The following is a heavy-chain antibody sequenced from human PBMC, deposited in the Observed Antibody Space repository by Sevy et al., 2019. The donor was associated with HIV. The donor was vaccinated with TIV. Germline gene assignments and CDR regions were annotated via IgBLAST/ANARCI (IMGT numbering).Heavy chain of an antibody. CDR2: IYYSGST. CDR3: ARGIYPEAFYYYYGMDV. CDR1: GGSTSSGDYY. D-gene: IGHD3-3*01. V-gene: IGHV4-30-4*01. J-gene: IGHJ6*02. Sequence: SETLSLTCTVSGGSTSSGDYYWSWIRQPPGKGLEWIGYIYYSGSTYYNPSLKSRVTISVDTSKNQFSLKLSSVTAADTAVYYCARGIYPEAFYYYYGMDVWGQGTTVTVSS.